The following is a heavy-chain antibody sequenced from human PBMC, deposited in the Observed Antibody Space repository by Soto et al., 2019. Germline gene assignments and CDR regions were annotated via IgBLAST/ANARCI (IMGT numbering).Heavy chain of an antibody. Sequence: GGSMRLSCAACGFSFSSYGMHWVRQAPGKGLEWVAVISYDGSNKYYADSVKGRFTISRDNSKNTLYLQMNSLRAEDTAVYYCAKDIPCSGGSCYLDAFDIWGQGTMVTVSS. CDR3: AKDIPCSGGSCYLDAFDI. J-gene: IGHJ3*02. CDR1: GFSFSSYG. V-gene: IGHV3-30*18. CDR2: ISYDGSNK. D-gene: IGHD2-15*01.